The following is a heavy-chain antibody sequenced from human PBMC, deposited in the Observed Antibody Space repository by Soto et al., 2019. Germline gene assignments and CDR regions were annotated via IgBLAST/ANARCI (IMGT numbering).Heavy chain of an antibody. Sequence: PGESLKISCKGSGYSFTTYWIGWVRQMPGKGLEWMGIINPADSDTRYSPSFQGQVTISADKSISTAYLQWNSLRASDTAMYYCARPPKNYGSTYFFDYWGQGTLGTVSS. CDR3: ARPPKNYGSTYFFDY. D-gene: IGHD3-10*01. J-gene: IGHJ4*02. V-gene: IGHV5-51*01. CDR1: GYSFTTYW. CDR2: INPADSDT.